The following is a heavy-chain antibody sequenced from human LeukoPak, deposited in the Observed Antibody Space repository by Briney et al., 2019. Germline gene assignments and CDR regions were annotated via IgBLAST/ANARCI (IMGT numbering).Heavy chain of an antibody. CDR2: VYSGGST. Sequence: GGFLRLSCAASGFTFRDYTMNWVRQAPGKGLEWVSVVYSGGSTYYADSVRGRFTISRDNSKNTLYLQMNSLRAEDTAVYYCARGEDYGDYFDYWGQGTLVTVSS. V-gene: IGHV3-53*01. CDR1: GFTFRDYT. D-gene: IGHD4-17*01. CDR3: ARGEDYGDYFDY. J-gene: IGHJ4*02.